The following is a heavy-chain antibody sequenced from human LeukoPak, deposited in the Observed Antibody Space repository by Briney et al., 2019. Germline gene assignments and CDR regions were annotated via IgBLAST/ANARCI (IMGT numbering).Heavy chain of an antibody. CDR2: IYHSGST. CDR3: AREAGYCSGGSCHYYYMDV. D-gene: IGHD2-15*01. Sequence: SETLSLTCTVSGYSISSGYYWGWIRQPPGKGLEWIGSIYHSGSTYYNPSLKSRVTISVDTSKNQFSLKLNSVTAADTAVYYCAREAGYCSGGSCHYYYMDVWGKGTTVTVSS. J-gene: IGHJ6*03. CDR1: GYSISSGYY. V-gene: IGHV4-38-2*02.